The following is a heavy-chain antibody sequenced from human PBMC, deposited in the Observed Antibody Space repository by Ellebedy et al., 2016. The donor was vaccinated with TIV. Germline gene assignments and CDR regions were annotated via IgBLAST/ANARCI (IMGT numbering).Heavy chain of an antibody. CDR1: GFSFSNYW. D-gene: IGHD3-10*01. Sequence: GGSLRLSCAASGFSFSNYWMTWVRQAPGKGLEWVGRTRNKANSDTTEYAASVKGRFTISRDDSKNSLYLQMNSLRAEDTTVYYCARLDAIIDVKSLDYWGQGTLVTVSS. V-gene: IGHV3-72*01. J-gene: IGHJ4*02. CDR3: ARLDAIIDVKSLDY. CDR2: TRNKANSDTT.